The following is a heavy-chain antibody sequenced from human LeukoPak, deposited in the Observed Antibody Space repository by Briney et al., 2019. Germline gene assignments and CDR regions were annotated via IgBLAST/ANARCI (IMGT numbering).Heavy chain of an antibody. CDR3: ARDLGFGNYYYYYMDV. J-gene: IGHJ6*03. CDR2: ISPSSGDT. CDR1: GYTFTGFY. V-gene: IGHV1-2*02. Sequence: ASVKVSCKTSGYTFTGFYIHWLRQAPGQGPEWMGWISPSSGDTNYAQKFQGRVTMTRDTSISTAYMELSRLRSDDTAVYYCARDLGFGNYYYYYMDVWGKGTTVTVSS. D-gene: IGHD3-3*01.